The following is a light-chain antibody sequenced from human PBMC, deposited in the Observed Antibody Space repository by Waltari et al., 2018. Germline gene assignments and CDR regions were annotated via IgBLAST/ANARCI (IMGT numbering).Light chain of an antibody. CDR1: SSNLGTKD. CDR3: STWDDSLSGPV. J-gene: IGLJ2*01. CDR2: TTT. V-gene: IGLV1-47*02. Sequence: QSVLTQPPSASGTPGQRVPISCSGSSSNLGTKDVYWYQQFPGTAPKLLIYTTTQRPSGIPDRFSASKSGTSASLAIRGLRSEDEADYYCSTWDDSLSGPVFGGGTKLTV.